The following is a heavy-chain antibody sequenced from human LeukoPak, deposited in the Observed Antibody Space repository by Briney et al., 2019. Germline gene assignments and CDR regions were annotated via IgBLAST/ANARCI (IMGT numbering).Heavy chain of an antibody. CDR1: GGSISSGAHY. V-gene: IGHV4-31*03. Sequence: PSETLSLTCTVSGGSISSGAHYWPWIRQHPGKGLEWIGYIDNSGSTYYNPSLKSRVTISVDTSKNQFSLRLSSVIAADTAVYYCARKGTTGTEREPWGQGTLVTVSS. CDR3: ARKGTTGTEREP. J-gene: IGHJ5*02. CDR2: IDNSGST. D-gene: IGHD1-1*01.